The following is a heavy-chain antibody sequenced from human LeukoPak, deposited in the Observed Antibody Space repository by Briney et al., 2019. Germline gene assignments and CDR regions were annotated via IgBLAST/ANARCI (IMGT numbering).Heavy chain of an antibody. CDR3: ARSVGTAMVSHL. CDR1: GGSISSYY. J-gene: IGHJ4*02. D-gene: IGHD5-18*01. Sequence: SETLSLTCTVSGGSISSYYWSWIRQPPGKGLEWIGYIYYSGSTNYNPSLKSRVTISVDTSKNQFSLKLSSVTAADTAVYYCARSVGTAMVSHLWGQGTLVTVSS. V-gene: IGHV4-59*08. CDR2: IYYSGST.